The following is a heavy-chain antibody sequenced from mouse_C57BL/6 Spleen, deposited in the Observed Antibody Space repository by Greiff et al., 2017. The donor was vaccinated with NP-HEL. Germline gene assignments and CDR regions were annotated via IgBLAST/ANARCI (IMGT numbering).Heavy chain of an antibody. CDR1: GYTFTTYP. D-gene: IGHD1-1*01. J-gene: IGHJ1*03. CDR2: FHPYNDDT. CDR3: AGGYYGSSYLSYWYFDV. V-gene: IGHV1-47*01. Sequence: LQESGAELVKPGASVKMSCKASGYTFTTYPIEWMKQNHGKSLEWIGNFHPYNDDTKYNEKFKGKATLTVAKSSSTAYLELSRLTSDDAAVYYCAGGYYGSSYLSYWYFDVWGTGTTVTVAS.